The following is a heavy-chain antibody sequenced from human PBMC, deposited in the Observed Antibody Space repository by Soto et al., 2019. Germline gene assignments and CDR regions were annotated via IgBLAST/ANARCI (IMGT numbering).Heavy chain of an antibody. J-gene: IGHJ3*02. CDR1: GLTFSSYG. CDR3: AKDRGGYDYDAFDT. Sequence: QVQLVESGGGVVQPGRSLRLSCAASGLTFSSYGMHWVRQAPVKGLEWVAVISYDGSNKYYADSVKGRFTIARDNSKNTLYLQMNSLRAEDTAVYYCAKDRGGYDYDAFDTWGQGTMVTFSS. D-gene: IGHD5-12*01. V-gene: IGHV3-30*18. CDR2: ISYDGSNK.